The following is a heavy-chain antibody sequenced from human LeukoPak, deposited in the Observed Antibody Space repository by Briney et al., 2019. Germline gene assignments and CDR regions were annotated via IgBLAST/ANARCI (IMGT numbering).Heavy chain of an antibody. V-gene: IGHV4-34*01. J-gene: IGHJ3*02. D-gene: IGHD2-15*01. CDR1: GFTFSSYW. Sequence: NSGGSLRLSCAASGFTFSSYWMSWVRQPPGKGLEWIGEINHSGSTNYNPSLKSRVTISVDTSKNQFSLKLSSVTAADTAVYYCARGLSAATNAFDIWGQGTMVTVSS. CDR3: ARGLSAATNAFDI. CDR2: INHSGST.